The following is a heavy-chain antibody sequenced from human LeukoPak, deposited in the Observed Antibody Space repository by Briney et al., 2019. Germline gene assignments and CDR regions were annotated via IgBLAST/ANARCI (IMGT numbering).Heavy chain of an antibody. CDR3: ARDTRPPYYDFWSGYYTGGGYNWFDP. D-gene: IGHD3-3*01. J-gene: IGHJ5*02. CDR1: GYTFTSYH. CDR2: INPSGGST. V-gene: IGHV1-46*01. Sequence: GASVKVSCKASGYTFTSYHMHWVRQAPGQGLEWMGIINPSGGSTSYAQKFQGRVTMTRDTSTSTVYMELSSLRSEDTAVYYCARDTRPPYYDFWSGYYTGGGYNWFDPWGQGTLVTVSS.